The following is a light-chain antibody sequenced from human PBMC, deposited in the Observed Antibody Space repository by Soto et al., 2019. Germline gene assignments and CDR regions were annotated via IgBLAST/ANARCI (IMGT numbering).Light chain of an antibody. Sequence: IKITKSPATLSGSIEDRVTITCLASQTISSWLAWYQQKPGKAPKLLIYKASTLKSGVPSRFSGSGSGTEFTLTISSLQPDDFATYYCQHYNSYSEAFGQGTKVDIK. CDR2: KAS. CDR1: QTISSW. J-gene: IGKJ1*01. CDR3: QHYNSYSEA. V-gene: IGKV1-5*03.